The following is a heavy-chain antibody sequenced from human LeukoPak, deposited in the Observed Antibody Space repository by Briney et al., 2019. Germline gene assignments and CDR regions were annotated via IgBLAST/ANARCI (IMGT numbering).Heavy chain of an antibody. CDR1: GYTFTSYW. J-gene: IGHJ4*02. V-gene: IGHV5-51*01. CDR2: IYPGDSDT. CDR3: ARRSPTRYCSGGSCYSVLSDRGPPYFDY. D-gene: IGHD2-15*01. Sequence: GESLKISCEGSGYTFTSYWIAWVRQMPGKGLEWMGIIYPGDSDTRYSPSFQGQVTISADKSISTAYLQWSSLKASDTAMYYCARRSPTRYCSGGSCYSVLSDRGPPYFDYWGQGTLVTVSS.